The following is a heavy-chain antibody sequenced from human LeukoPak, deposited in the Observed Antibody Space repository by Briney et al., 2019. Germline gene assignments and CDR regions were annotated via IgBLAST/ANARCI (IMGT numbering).Heavy chain of an antibody. Sequence: PSETLSLTCTVSGGSISSSYYYWGWIRQPPGKGLEWIGSIYDSGSTYYNPSLKSRVTISVDTSKNQFSLKLNSVTAADTAVYYCARGPRIQLWFFDYWGQGTLVTVSS. V-gene: IGHV4-39*01. CDR2: IYDSGST. CDR3: ARGPRIQLWFFDY. CDR1: GGSISSSYYY. D-gene: IGHD5-18*01. J-gene: IGHJ4*02.